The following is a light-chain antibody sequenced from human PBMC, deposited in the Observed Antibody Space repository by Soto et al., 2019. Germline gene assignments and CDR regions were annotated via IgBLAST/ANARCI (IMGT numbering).Light chain of an antibody. Sequence: EIVLTQSPATLSLSPGERATLSCRASQSVSSYLAWYQQKPGQAPRLLIYDASNRATGIPARFSGSGSGTDFTLTISSLEPEDFAVYYCQQRSNWPPTWTFR. V-gene: IGKV3-11*01. J-gene: IGKJ1*01. CDR2: DAS. CDR1: QSVSSY. CDR3: QQRSNWPPTWT.